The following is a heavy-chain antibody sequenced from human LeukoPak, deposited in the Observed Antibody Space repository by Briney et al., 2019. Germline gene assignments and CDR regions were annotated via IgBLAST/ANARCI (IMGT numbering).Heavy chain of an antibody. J-gene: IGHJ4*02. Sequence: PSETLSLTCTVSGGSISSSSYYWGWIRQPPGKGLEWIGSIYYSGSTYYNPSLKSRVTISVDTSKNQFSLKLSSVTAADTAVYYCARQKVATGYYFDYWGQGTLVTDSS. D-gene: IGHD5-12*01. CDR2: IYYSGST. CDR3: ARQKVATGYYFDY. V-gene: IGHV4-39*01. CDR1: GGSISSSSYY.